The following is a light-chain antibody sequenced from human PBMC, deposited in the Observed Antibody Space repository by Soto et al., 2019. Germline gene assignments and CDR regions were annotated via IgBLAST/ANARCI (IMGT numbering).Light chain of an antibody. Sequence: LVLTQSPGTLSLSPGEPATLSFMAGQSVSSSYLAWYQQKPGQAPRLLIYGASSRATGIPYRFSASGSGTDFTLTISRLEPEDFAVYYCQQYGSSPRTFCQGTKVDIK. CDR3: QQYGSSPRT. V-gene: IGKV3-20*01. CDR2: GAS. J-gene: IGKJ1*01. CDR1: QSVSSSY.